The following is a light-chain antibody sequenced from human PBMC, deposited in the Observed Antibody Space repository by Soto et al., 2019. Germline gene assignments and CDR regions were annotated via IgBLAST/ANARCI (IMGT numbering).Light chain of an antibody. V-gene: IGLV2-14*01. Sequence: QPASVSGSPGQSITISCTGTSSDVGGYNYVSWYQQHPGKAPKLMIYEVSNRPSGVSNRFSGSKSGNTASLTISGLQAEDEADYYCSSYTSSSNVFGTRTKLTVL. CDR1: SSDVGGYNY. J-gene: IGLJ1*01. CDR3: SSYTSSSNV. CDR2: EVS.